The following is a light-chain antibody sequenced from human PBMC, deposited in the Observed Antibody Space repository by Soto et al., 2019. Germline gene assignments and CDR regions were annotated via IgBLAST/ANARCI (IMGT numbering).Light chain of an antibody. J-gene: IGKJ1*01. CDR3: QQRSPLT. CDR1: QSVSSY. Sequence: EIVLTQSPATLSLSPGERATLSCRASQSVSSYLAWYQQKPGQAPRLLIYDASNRATGIPARFSGSGSGTDFTLTISSLEPEDFAVYYCQQRSPLTFGQGTKVEIK. V-gene: IGKV3-11*01. CDR2: DAS.